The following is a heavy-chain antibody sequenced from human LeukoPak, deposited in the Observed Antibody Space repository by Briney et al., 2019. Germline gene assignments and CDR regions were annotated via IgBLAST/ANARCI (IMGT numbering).Heavy chain of an antibody. Sequence: ASVEVSCKVSAYSFTDYYIHWVRQAPGKGLEWVGLVDPEDDKTMYAEHFQGRITITADTSTDTAHMDLSSLRSEDTAVYYCATVTRYAFGPKFDYWGQGTLVTVSS. CDR2: VDPEDDKT. CDR3: ATVTRYAFGPKFDY. CDR1: AYSFTDYY. V-gene: IGHV1-69-2*01. D-gene: IGHD3-16*02. J-gene: IGHJ4*02.